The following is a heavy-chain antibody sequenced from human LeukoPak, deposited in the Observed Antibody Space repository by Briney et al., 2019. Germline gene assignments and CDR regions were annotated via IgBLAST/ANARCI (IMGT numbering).Heavy chain of an antibody. J-gene: IGHJ5*02. Sequence: GGSLRLSCAASGFTFDDYAMHWVRQAPGKGLEWVSAISWNSGSIGYADSVKGRFTISRDNAKNSLYLQMNSLRAEDTALYYCAKALYGDYVSWFDPWGQGTLVTVSS. CDR2: ISWNSGSI. CDR1: GFTFDDYA. V-gene: IGHV3-9*01. D-gene: IGHD4-17*01. CDR3: AKALYGDYVSWFDP.